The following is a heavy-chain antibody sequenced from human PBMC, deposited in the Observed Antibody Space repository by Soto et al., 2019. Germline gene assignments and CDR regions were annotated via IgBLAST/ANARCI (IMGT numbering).Heavy chain of an antibody. D-gene: IGHD2-2*01. CDR1: GFIFSNYW. CDR2: INQDGSEK. V-gene: IGHV3-7*01. J-gene: IGHJ4*02. Sequence: GGSLRLSCAASGFIFSNYWMSWVRQAPGKGLEWMASINQDGSEKYYVASVKGRFTISRDNAKNSLYLQMNSLRAEDTAVYYCARGNGYCSSTSCQPFDYWGQGALVTVSS. CDR3: ARGNGYCSSTSCQPFDY.